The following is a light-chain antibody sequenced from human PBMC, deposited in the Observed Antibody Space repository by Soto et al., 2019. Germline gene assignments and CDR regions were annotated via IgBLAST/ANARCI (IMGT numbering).Light chain of an antibody. Sequence: XLTQSPGTLXLSPGERASLXCRASQILSSPSQACYQQQPGQAPTLPIYGASNRAHGIPDRFSGSGSATDFILTISRREHEDFAVYYGQQYDSSPRTFGQGTKVDI. CDR3: QQYDSSPRT. CDR2: GAS. J-gene: IGKJ1*01. CDR1: QILSSPS. V-gene: IGKV3-20*01.